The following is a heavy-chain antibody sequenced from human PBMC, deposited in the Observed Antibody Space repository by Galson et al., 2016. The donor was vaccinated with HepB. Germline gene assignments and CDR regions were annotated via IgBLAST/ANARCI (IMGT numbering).Heavy chain of an antibody. J-gene: IGHJ6*03. CDR3: ARGDNPDYGDYASAYYYMDV. D-gene: IGHD4-17*01. CDR1: GGSFSGYY. CDR2: INHSGST. V-gene: IGHV4-34*01. Sequence: SETLSLTCAVYGGSFSGYYWSWIRQPPGKGLEWIGEINHSGSTNYNPSLKSRVTISVDTSKNQFSLKLSSVTVADTAVYYCARGDNPDYGDYASAYYYMDVWGKGTTVTVSS.